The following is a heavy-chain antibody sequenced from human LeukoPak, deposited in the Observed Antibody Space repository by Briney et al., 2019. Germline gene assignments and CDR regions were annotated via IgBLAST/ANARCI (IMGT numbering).Heavy chain of an antibody. D-gene: IGHD4-23*01. CDR1: GFTFSSYW. CDR3: ARVNSPGWYYYYYGMDV. V-gene: IGHV3-74*01. Sequence: GGSLRLPCAASGFTFSSYWMHWVRQAPGKGLVWVSRINSDGSSTSYADSVKGRFTISRDNAKNTLYLQMNSLRAEDTAVYYCARVNSPGWYYYYYGMDVWGQGTTVTVSS. J-gene: IGHJ6*02. CDR2: INSDGSST.